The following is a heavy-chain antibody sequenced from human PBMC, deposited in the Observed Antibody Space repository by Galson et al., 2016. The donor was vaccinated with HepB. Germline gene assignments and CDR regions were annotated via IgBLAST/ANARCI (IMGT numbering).Heavy chain of an antibody. CDR1: GGSISSGSYY. Sequence: TLSLTCTVSGGSISSGSYYWSWIRQPAGKGLEWIGRIYTSGSTNYNPSLKGRVTMSVDTSKIQFSLKLSSVTAADTAVYYCAREQYGDYPYYNFHFMDVWGKGTTVTVSS. CDR3: AREQYGDYPYYNFHFMDV. D-gene: IGHD4-17*01. V-gene: IGHV4-61*02. CDR2: IYTSGST. J-gene: IGHJ6*03.